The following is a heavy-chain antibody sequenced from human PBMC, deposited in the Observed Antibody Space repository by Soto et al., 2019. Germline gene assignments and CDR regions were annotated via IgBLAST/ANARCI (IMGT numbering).Heavy chain of an antibody. CDR1: GFTFSSYS. D-gene: IGHD3-10*01. V-gene: IGHV3-21*01. CDR3: AFTVVRGSPLVGYFDY. CDR2: ISSSSSYI. J-gene: IGHJ4*02. Sequence: GSLRLSCAASGFTFSSYSMNWVRQAPGKGLEWVSSISSSSSYIYYADSVKGRFTISRDNAKNSLYLQMNSLRAEDTAVYYCAFTVVRGSPLVGYFDYGGQGTLVTVSS.